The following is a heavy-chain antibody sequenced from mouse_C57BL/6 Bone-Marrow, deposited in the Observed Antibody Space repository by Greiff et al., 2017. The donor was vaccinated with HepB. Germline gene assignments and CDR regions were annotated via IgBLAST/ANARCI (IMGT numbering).Heavy chain of an antibody. D-gene: IGHD1-1*01. Sequence: EVKVVESGGDLVKPGGSLKLSCAASGFTFSSYGMSWVRQTPDKRLEWVATISSGGSYTYYPDSVKGRFTISRDNAKNTLYLQMSSLKSEDTAMYYCARHDYGGYFDVWSTGTTVTVSS. CDR3: ARHDYGGYFDV. CDR1: GFTFSSYG. CDR2: ISSGGSYT. V-gene: IGHV5-6*01. J-gene: IGHJ1*03.